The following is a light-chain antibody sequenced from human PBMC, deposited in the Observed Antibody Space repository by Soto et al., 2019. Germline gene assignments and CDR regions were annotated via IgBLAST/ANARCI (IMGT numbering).Light chain of an antibody. V-gene: IGLV1-44*01. CDR2: NNN. CDR1: SSNIGSNP. Sequence: QSVLTQPPSASGTPGQRVTISCSGSSSNIGSNPVNWYQQFPGTAPKLLIYNNNQRPSGVPDRFSGSKSGTSASLAISGLQSEDEADYYCATWDDSLSGVLFGGGTKLTVL. J-gene: IGLJ2*01. CDR3: ATWDDSLSGVL.